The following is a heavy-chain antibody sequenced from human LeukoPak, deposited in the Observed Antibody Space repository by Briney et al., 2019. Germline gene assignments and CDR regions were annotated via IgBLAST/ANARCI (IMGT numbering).Heavy chain of an antibody. Sequence: SETLSLTCTVSGGSVSTYYWGWIRQPPGKGLEWIGYFYYSGNTNYNPSLKSRVTISVDTSKNQFSLKLSSVTAADTAVYYCARRMTTVVSTYWYFDLWGRGTLVTVSS. CDR3: ARRMTTVVSTYWYFDL. CDR2: FYYSGNT. CDR1: GGSVSTYY. D-gene: IGHD4-23*01. J-gene: IGHJ2*01. V-gene: IGHV4-59*08.